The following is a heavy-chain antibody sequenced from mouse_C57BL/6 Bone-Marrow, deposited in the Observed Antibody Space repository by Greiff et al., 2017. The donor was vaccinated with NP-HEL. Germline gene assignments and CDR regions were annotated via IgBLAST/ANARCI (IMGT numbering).Heavy chain of an antibody. CDR1: GYSFTGYF. CDR2: INPYNGDT. D-gene: IGHD1-1*01. V-gene: IGHV1-20*01. Sequence: VQLVESGPELVKPGDSVKISCKASGYSFTGYFMNWVMQSHGKSLEWIGRINPYNGDTFYNQKFKGKATLTVDKSSSTAHMELRSLTSEDSAFYYCARATTVVARYFDVWGTGTTVTVSS. CDR3: ARATTVVARYFDV. J-gene: IGHJ1*03.